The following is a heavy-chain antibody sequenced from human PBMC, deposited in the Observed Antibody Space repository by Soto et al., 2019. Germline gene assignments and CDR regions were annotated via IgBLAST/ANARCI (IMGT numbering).Heavy chain of an antibody. CDR2: IRGYSGDK. Sequence: ASVKVSCKASGSMFTNYGINWVRQAPGQGLEWMGWIRGYSGDKNYAQKFHDRVTMTSDTSTTTVYMELRSLRPDDTAVYYCARSVFRAGLDNWGQGSRVTVSS. D-gene: IGHD3-10*01. V-gene: IGHV1-18*01. J-gene: IGHJ4*02. CDR3: ARSVFRAGLDN. CDR1: GSMFTNYG.